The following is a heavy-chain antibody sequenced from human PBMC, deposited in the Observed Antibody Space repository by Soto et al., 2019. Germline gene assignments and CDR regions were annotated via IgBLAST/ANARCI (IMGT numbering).Heavy chain of an antibody. CDR1: GFTFSSYS. CDR2: ISRSSSTI. D-gene: IGHD3-22*01. CDR3: ASSHYDSSGYAWGSYAFDI. V-gene: IGHV3-48*02. J-gene: IGHJ3*02. Sequence: SGGSLRLSCAAFGFTFSSYSMNWVRQAPGKGLEWVSYISRSSSTIYYADSVKGRFTISRDNAKNSLYLQMNSLRDEDTAVYYCASSHYDSSGYAWGSYAFDIWGQGTMVTVSS.